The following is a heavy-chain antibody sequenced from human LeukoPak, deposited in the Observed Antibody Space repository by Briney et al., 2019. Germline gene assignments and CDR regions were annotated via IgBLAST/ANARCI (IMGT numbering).Heavy chain of an antibody. J-gene: IGHJ4*02. CDR3: AKDPGGNHCGPRTYFAY. CDR2: IDGETGNT. D-gene: IGHD3-10*01. V-gene: IGHV1-46*01. Sequence: ASVKVSCKASGYTFIHYRMHWVRQVRGQGLEWMGFIDGETGNTRYAQNFQGRITVTRNTSTGTALKELSSLRIDDTAVDYGAKDPGGNHCGPRTYFAYWGQGSLVTVSS. CDR1: GYTFIHYR.